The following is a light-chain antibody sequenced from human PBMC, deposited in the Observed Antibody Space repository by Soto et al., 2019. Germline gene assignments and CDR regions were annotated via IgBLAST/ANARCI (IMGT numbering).Light chain of an antibody. CDR3: QQSYSIPQT. Sequence: DIQMTQSPSSLSASVGGRVTITCRTSQTIANYLNWYQQKPGKAPKLLIYAAFSLESGVPSRFSGSGSGTEFTLTINSLQSEDFATYYCQQSYSIPQTFGQGTKVDIK. V-gene: IGKV1-39*01. CDR1: QTIANY. CDR2: AAF. J-gene: IGKJ1*01.